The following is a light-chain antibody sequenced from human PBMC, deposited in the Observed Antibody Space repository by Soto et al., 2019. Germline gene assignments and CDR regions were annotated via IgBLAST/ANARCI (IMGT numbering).Light chain of an antibody. Sequence: DIVMTQSPDSLAVSLGERATINCKSSQSVLYSSNNKNYLDWYQQKPGQPPKLLIYWASTRESGVPDRFSGSGSVTDFTLTISSMQAEDVAVYYCQQYYSTPYTFGQGTKLEIK. CDR2: WAS. J-gene: IGKJ2*01. CDR3: QQYYSTPYT. CDR1: QSVLYSSNNKNY. V-gene: IGKV4-1*01.